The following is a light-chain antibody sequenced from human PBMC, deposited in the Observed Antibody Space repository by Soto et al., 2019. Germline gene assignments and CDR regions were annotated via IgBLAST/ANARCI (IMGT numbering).Light chain of an antibody. V-gene: IGKV3-11*01. J-gene: IGKJ5*01. CDR3: QQRGDWPPIT. Sequence: EIVWTQSPATLSLSRGGIAILSCRASQSVSTFLAWFQQKPGQPPRLLIYNASNRTTGIPARFSGSGSGTDFTLTISSLEPEDFAVYYCQQRGDWPPITFGQGTRLEIK. CDR2: NAS. CDR1: QSVSTF.